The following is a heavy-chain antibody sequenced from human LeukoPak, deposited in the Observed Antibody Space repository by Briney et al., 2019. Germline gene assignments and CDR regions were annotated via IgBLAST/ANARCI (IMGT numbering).Heavy chain of an antibody. D-gene: IGHD6-13*01. Sequence: ASVKVSCKASGYTFTSYDINWVRQATGQGPEWMGWMNPNSGNTGYAQKFQGRLTMTRNTSISTVYMELTSLRSEDTAVYYCARQAAIAAAGRWFDPWGQGTLATVSS. J-gene: IGHJ5*02. V-gene: IGHV1-8*01. CDR2: MNPNSGNT. CDR1: GYTFTSYD. CDR3: ARQAAIAAAGRWFDP.